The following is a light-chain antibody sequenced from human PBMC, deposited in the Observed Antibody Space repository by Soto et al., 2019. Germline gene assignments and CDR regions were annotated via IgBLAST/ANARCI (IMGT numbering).Light chain of an antibody. V-gene: IGKV3-15*01. CDR2: GVS. Sequence: EIVLTQSPGTLSLSPGERATLSCSASQSVSSNLAWYQQKPGQAPRLLIYGVSTRATDIPARFSGSGSGTEFTLTISSLQSEDFAVYYCQQYNNWPPTWTFGQGTKVDIK. J-gene: IGKJ1*01. CDR3: QQYNNWPPTWT. CDR1: QSVSSN.